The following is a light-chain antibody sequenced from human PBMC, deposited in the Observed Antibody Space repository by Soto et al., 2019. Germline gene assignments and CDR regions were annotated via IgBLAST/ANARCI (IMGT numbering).Light chain of an antibody. Sequence: IALTQSQATLCLSPGERATLSWGARQSVGSSLAWYQQKPGQAPRLLTYDASNRATGIPARFSGSGSGPDFPLTTSSLETEDVAVYYCQQRSNWPWTFGQGTKVDIK. CDR2: DAS. J-gene: IGKJ1*01. V-gene: IGKV3-11*01. CDR1: QSVGSS. CDR3: QQRSNWPWT.